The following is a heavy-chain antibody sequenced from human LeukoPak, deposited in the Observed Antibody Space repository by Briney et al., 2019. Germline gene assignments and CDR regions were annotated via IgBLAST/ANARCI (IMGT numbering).Heavy chain of an antibody. V-gene: IGHV4-38-2*01. D-gene: IGHD6-13*01. CDR2: IYHSGST. CDR3: ARVEGIVAAAGSYFDY. CDR1: GITFSSYA. Sequence: PGGSLRLSCAASGITFSSYAMSWVRQAPGKGLEWIGSIYHSGSTYYNPSLKSRVTISVDTSKNQFSLKLSSVTAADTAVYYCARVEGIVAAAGSYFDYWGQGTLVTVSS. J-gene: IGHJ4*02.